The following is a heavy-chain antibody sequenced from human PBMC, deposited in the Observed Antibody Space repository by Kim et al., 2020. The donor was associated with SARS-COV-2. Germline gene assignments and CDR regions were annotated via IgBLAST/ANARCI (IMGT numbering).Heavy chain of an antibody. D-gene: IGHD1-26*01. V-gene: IGHV1-46*01. CDR2: INPSGGST. J-gene: IGHJ4*02. CDR3: ARDFTEVGGWSFDY. CDR1: GYTFTSYY. Sequence: ASVKVSCKASGYTFTSYYLHWVRQAPGQGLEWMGIINPSGGSTRYAQKCQGRVTMTRDTSTSTVYMELSSLRSEDTAVYYCARDFTEVGGWSFDYWGQGTLVTVSS.